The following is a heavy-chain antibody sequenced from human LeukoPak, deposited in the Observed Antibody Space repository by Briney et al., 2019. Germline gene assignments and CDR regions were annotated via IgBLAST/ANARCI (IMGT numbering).Heavy chain of an antibody. V-gene: IGHV3-74*01. J-gene: IGHJ4*02. CDR3: ARDHPPASLTSGLD. D-gene: IGHD1-14*01. CDR1: GFNFDIYC. CDR2: INLYGTSI. Sequence: SGGSLRLSCGASGFNFDIYCMHCLRQDPGKGLVWISRINLYGTSIDYAHSVKGRFTVSRDNTKNTLYLQLDNMRPEDTAVYYCARDHPPASLTSGLDWGQGTLVTVSS.